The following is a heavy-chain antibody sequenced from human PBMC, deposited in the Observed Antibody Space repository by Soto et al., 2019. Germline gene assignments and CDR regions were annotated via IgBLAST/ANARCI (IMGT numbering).Heavy chain of an antibody. D-gene: IGHD1-26*01. CDR2: INPASGHT. J-gene: IGHJ6*02. CDR3: GRSVVGATGEILYNAMDV. Sequence: GASVKVSCKESGYTFTTYALHWVRQAPGQRPEWMGWINPASGHTKYSKKFQDRVTITRDTSASTGYMELSSLRSEDTAVYYCGRSVVGATGEILYNAMDVWGQGTTVTVSS. V-gene: IGHV1-3*01. CDR1: GYTFTTYA.